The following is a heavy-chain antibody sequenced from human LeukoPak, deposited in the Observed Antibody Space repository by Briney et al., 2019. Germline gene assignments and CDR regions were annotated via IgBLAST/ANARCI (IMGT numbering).Heavy chain of an antibody. CDR3: ARGPRAYSSGYYYPFDY. Sequence: GGSLRLSCAASGFTFSSYRMHWVRQAPGKGLVWVSRINSDGSSTSYADSVKGRFTISRDNAKNTLYLQMNSLRAEDTAVYYCARGPRAYSSGYYYPFDYWGQGTLVTVSS. CDR1: GFTFSSYR. CDR2: INSDGSST. J-gene: IGHJ4*02. V-gene: IGHV3-74*01. D-gene: IGHD3-22*01.